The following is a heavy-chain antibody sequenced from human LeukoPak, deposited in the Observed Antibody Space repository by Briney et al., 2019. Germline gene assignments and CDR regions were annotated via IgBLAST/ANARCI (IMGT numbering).Heavy chain of an antibody. Sequence: ASVKVSCKASGGTFSSYAISWVRQAPGQGLEWMGGIIPIFGTANYAQKFQGRVTITADKSTSTAYMELSSLRSEDTAVYYCAREVPSIVGATWGQGTLVTVSS. CDR2: IIPIFGTA. CDR1: GGTFSSYA. D-gene: IGHD1-26*01. V-gene: IGHV1-69*06. J-gene: IGHJ4*02. CDR3: AREVPSIVGAT.